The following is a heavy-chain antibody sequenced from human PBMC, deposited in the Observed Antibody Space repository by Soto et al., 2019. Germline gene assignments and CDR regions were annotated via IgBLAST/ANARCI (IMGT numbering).Heavy chain of an antibody. Sequence: PGEFLKISCKGSGYSFSSQWIGWVRQMPGKGLDWMGIIYPGDSDTRYSPSFLGQVTISADKSINTAYLQWSSLKASDTAMYYCARQGNGAEGFDFWGQGALVTVSS. CDR2: IYPGDSDT. CDR3: ARQGNGAEGFDF. CDR1: GYSFSSQW. D-gene: IGHD4-17*01. J-gene: IGHJ4*02. V-gene: IGHV5-51*01.